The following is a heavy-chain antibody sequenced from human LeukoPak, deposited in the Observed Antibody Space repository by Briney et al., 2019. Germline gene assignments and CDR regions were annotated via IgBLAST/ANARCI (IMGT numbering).Heavy chain of an antibody. J-gene: IGHJ4*02. Sequence: VASVKVSCKASGYSFSNYGLNWVRQVPGQGLEWMGRIAAYSGNTNYAHKFQGRVTMTTDTSTNTAYLELKTLTSDDTAIYFCARDEVYKTTYYGGFQWGQGTLVTVSS. CDR1: GYSFSNYG. CDR2: IAAYSGNT. CDR3: ARDEVYKTTYYGGFQ. V-gene: IGHV1-18*01. D-gene: IGHD2/OR15-2a*01.